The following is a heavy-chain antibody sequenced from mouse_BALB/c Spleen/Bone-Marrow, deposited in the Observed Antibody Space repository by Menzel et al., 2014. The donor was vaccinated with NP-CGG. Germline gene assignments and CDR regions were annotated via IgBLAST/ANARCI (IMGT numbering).Heavy chain of an antibody. CDR2: IYPGNVNS. J-gene: IGHJ2*01. CDR3: AREADWNFDY. V-gene: IGHV1S56*01. D-gene: IGHD2-13*01. CDR1: GYTFTNYY. Sequence: VHLVESGPELVKPGASVRISCKASGYTFTNYYIHWVKQMPGQGLEWIGWIYPGNVNSKHNEKFKGKATLTADKSSSTAYMQLSSLTSEDSAVYFCAREADWNFDYWGQGTPLTVSS.